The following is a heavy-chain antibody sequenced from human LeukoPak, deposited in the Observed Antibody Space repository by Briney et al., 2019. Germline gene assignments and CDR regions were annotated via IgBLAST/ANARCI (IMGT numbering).Heavy chain of an antibody. J-gene: IGHJ5*02. D-gene: IGHD2-2*01. CDR3: ARHRYCSSTSCFRAGFDP. Sequence: SETLSLTCTVSGGSISSYYWSWIRQPPGKGLEWIGYIYYSGSTNYNPSLKSRVTISVDTSKNQFSLKLSSVTAADTAVYYCARHRYCSSTSCFRAGFDPWGQGTLVTISS. CDR1: GGSISSYY. V-gene: IGHV4-59*08. CDR2: IYYSGST.